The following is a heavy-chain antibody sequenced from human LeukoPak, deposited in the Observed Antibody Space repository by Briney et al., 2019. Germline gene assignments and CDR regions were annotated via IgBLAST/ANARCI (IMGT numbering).Heavy chain of an antibody. CDR3: AKVVPFELGFDY. Sequence: GRSLRLSCAASGFIFSNYGMHWVRQAPGKGLEWVAVIWFDGSNEDYADSVKGRFTISRDNSKNTLFLQMNSLRAEDTAVYYCAKVVPFELGFDYWGQGTLVTFSS. D-gene: IGHD3/OR15-3a*01. CDR1: GFIFSNYG. J-gene: IGHJ4*02. V-gene: IGHV3-33*06. CDR2: IWFDGSNE.